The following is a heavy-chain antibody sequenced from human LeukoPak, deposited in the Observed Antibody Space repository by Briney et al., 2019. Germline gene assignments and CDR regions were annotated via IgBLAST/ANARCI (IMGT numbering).Heavy chain of an antibody. D-gene: IGHD6-19*01. CDR1: GFTFSSYA. CDR2: ISGSGRST. V-gene: IGHV3-23*01. CDR3: AKDRWGAVASFDY. Sequence: PGGSLRLSCAASGFTFSSYAMTWVRQAPGKGLEWVSTISGSGRSTYYADSVKGRFTISRDNSKNTLYLQMNSLESEDTAVYYCAKDRWGAVASFDYWGQGTLVTVSS. J-gene: IGHJ4*02.